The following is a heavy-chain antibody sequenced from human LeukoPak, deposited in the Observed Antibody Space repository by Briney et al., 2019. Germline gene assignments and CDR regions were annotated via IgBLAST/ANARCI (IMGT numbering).Heavy chain of an antibody. J-gene: IGHJ4*02. Sequence: PSETLSLTCAVYGGSFSGYYWSWIRQPPGKGLEWIGEINHSGSTNYNPSLKSRVTISVDTSKNQFSLKLSFVTAADTAVYYCARDVQGSADNVASYFDYWGQGTLVTVSS. D-gene: IGHD3-10*02. CDR3: ARDVQGSADNVASYFDY. V-gene: IGHV4-34*01. CDR1: GGSFSGYY. CDR2: INHSGST.